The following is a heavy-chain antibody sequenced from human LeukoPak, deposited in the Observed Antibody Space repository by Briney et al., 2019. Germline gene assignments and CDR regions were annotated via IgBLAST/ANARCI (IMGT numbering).Heavy chain of an antibody. V-gene: IGHV1-18*01. CDR3: ARDRSSGYYYRGDSFDI. CDR2: ITAYNGNT. CDR1: GYTFTSYG. Sequence: ASVKVSCKASGYTFTSYGISWVRQAPGQGLEWMGWITAYNGNTNYAQKVQGRVTMTTDTSTSTAYMELRSLRSDDTAAYYCARDRSSGYYYRGDSFDIWGQGTMVTVST. D-gene: IGHD3-22*01. J-gene: IGHJ3*02.